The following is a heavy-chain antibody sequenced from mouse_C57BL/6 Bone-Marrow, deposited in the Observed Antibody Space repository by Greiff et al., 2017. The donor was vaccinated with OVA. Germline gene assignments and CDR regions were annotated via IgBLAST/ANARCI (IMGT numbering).Heavy chain of an antibody. CDR3: ARSLYGIFYYAMDY. Sequence: QVQLQQSGAELVMPGASVKLSCKASGYTFTSYWMHWVKQRPGQGLEWIGEIDPSDSYTNYNQKFKGKSTLTVDKSSSTAYMQLSSLTSEDSAVYYCARSLYGIFYYAMDYWGQGTSVTVSS. D-gene: IGHD1-1*02. V-gene: IGHV1-69*01. CDR1: GYTFTSYW. J-gene: IGHJ4*01. CDR2: IDPSDSYT.